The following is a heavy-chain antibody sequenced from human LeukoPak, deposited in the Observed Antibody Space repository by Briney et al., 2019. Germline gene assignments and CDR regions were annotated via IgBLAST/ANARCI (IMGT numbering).Heavy chain of an antibody. D-gene: IGHD6-19*01. V-gene: IGHV3-53*01. CDR1: GFTVSSNY. CDR2: IYSGGST. Sequence: GGSLRLSCAASGFTVSSNYMSWVRQAPGKGLEWVSVIYSGGSTYYADSVKGRFTISRDNSKNTLYLQMNSLRAEDTAVYYCARDRSTYSSGWWGIDYWGQGTLVTSPQ. J-gene: IGHJ4*02. CDR3: ARDRSTYSSGWWGIDY.